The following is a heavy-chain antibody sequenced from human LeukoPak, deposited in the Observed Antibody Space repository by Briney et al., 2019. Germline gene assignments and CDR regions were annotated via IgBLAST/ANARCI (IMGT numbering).Heavy chain of an antibody. D-gene: IGHD3-10*01. CDR1: GYSFTSYW. CDR2: IYPGDSDT. CDR3: ALSYGSGIGAFDI. V-gene: IGHV5-51*01. J-gene: IGHJ3*02. Sequence: GESLKISCKGSGYSFTSYWIGWVRQMPGKGLEWMGIIYPGDSDTRYSPSFQGQVTVSADKSISTAYLQWSSLKASDTAMYYYALSYGSGIGAFDIWGQGIMVTVSS.